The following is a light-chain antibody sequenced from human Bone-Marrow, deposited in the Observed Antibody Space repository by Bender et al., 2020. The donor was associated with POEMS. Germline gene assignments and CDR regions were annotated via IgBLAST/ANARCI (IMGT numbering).Light chain of an antibody. CDR2: NNE. V-gene: IGLV1-40*01. J-gene: IGLJ3*02. Sequence: QSVLTQPPSVSGAPGQTVTISCTGTSSNMGAGYGVNWYQQLPETAPKLLIYNNENRPSGVPDRISGSKSGTSASLAITGLQAEDEADYYCQSYDISLSGWVFGGGTKLTAL. CDR3: QSYDISLSGWV. CDR1: SSNMGAGYG.